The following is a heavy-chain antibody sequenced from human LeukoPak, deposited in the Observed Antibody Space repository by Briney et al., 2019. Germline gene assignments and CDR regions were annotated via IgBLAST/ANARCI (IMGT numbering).Heavy chain of an antibody. Sequence: PSETLSLTCTVSGGSISSYYWSWIRQPPGKGLEWIGYIYYSGSTNYNPSLKSRVTISVDTSKNQFSLKLSSVTAADTAVYYCASLRGVPASERTYYYGMDVWGQGTTVTVSS. V-gene: IGHV4-59*08. D-gene: IGHD2-2*01. J-gene: IGHJ6*02. CDR2: IYYSGST. CDR1: GGSISSYY. CDR3: ASLRGVPASERTYYYGMDV.